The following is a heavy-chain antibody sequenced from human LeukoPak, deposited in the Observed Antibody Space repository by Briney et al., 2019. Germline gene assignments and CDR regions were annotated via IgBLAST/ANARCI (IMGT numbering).Heavy chain of an antibody. Sequence: PLETLSLTCTVSGGSISSGAYYWSWIRQHPGKGLEWIGYIYYSGNTYYNPSLKSRVTISVDTSKNQFSLKLSSVTAADTAVYSCARMPPEGSSDYGWFDPWGQGTLVTVSS. CDR3: ARMPPEGSSDYGWFDP. CDR1: GGSISSGAYY. D-gene: IGHD3-22*01. V-gene: IGHV4-31*03. CDR2: IYYSGNT. J-gene: IGHJ5*02.